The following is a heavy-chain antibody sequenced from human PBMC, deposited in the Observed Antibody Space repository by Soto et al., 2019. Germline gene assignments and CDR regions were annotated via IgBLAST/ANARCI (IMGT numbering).Heavy chain of an antibody. CDR3: AREGPAPYYYYGMDV. CDR2: ISGYNGNT. Sequence: QVQLVQSRGEVKKPGASVKVSCKTSGYSFTTYGFSWVRQAPGQGLEWMGWISGYNGNTNYAQKFQGRVTMTTDTSTSTAYMELRSLRSDDTAVYYWAREGPAPYYYYGMDVWGQGSTVTVSS. CDR1: GYSFTTYG. J-gene: IGHJ6*02. V-gene: IGHV1-18*01.